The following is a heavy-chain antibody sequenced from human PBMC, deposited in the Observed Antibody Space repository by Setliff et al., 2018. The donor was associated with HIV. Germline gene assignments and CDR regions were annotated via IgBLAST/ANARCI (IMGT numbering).Heavy chain of an antibody. CDR2: IHHSGGT. Sequence: LSLTCTVSYGSISGHYWTWIRRPPGKGLEWIGYIHHSGGTQYNPSLMSRLTMSVDSSKNQFSLSLSSVTAADTAVYYCARLPDINSWPFDYWARGTLVTVSS. CDR3: ARLPDINSWPFDY. V-gene: IGHV4-59*11. CDR1: YGSISGHY. D-gene: IGHD6-13*01. J-gene: IGHJ4*02.